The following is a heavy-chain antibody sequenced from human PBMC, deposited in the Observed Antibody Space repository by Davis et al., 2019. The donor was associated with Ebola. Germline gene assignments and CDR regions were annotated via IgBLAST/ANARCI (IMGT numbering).Heavy chain of an antibody. V-gene: IGHV3-30-3*01. CDR3: AREAAGGWGYFDY. CDR1: GFTFSSYA. D-gene: IGHD3-16*01. Sequence: GGSLRLSCAASGFTFSSYAMHWVRQAPGKGLEWVAVISYDGSNKYYADSVKGRFTISRDNSKNTLYLQMNSLRAEDTAVYYCAREAAGGWGYFDYWGQGTLVTVSS. J-gene: IGHJ4*02. CDR2: ISYDGSNK.